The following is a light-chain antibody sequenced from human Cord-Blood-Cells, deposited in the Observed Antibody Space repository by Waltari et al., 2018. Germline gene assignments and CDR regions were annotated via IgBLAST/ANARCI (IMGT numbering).Light chain of an antibody. J-gene: IGKJ5*01. CDR2: AAS. CDR3: QQLNSYLT. V-gene: IGKV1-9*01. CDR1: PGISSY. Sequence: DIQLTQSPSFLSASVGERVTITCRASPGISSYLAWYQQKPGKAPKLLIYAASTLQSGVPSRFSGSGSGTEFTLTISSLQPEDFATYYCQQLNSYLTFGQGTRLEIK.